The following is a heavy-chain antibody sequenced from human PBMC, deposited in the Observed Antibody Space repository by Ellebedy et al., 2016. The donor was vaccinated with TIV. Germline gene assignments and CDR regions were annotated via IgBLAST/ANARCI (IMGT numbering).Heavy chain of an antibody. Sequence: AASVKVSCKASGYTFTSYGISWVRQAPGQGLEWMGWLSAYNGNTHYAQKLKGRVTITSDTSTSTAYMELRSLRSDDTDVYDCARDWHYYDGSGYGGYWGQGTLVTVSS. D-gene: IGHD3-22*01. J-gene: IGHJ4*02. CDR3: ARDWHYYDGSGYGGY. CDR2: LSAYNGNT. CDR1: GYTFTSYG. V-gene: IGHV1-18*01.